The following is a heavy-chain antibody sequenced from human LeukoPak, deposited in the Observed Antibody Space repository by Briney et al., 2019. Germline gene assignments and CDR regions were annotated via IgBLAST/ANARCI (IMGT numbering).Heavy chain of an antibody. CDR3: ARASLDGSGSYYYFDY. CDR1: GYSISSGYY. Sequence: SETLSLTCTVSGYSISSGYYWGWIRQPPGKGLEWIGYIYYSGSTNYNPSLKSRVTISVDTSKNQFSLKLSSVTAADTAVYYCARASLDGSGSYYYFDYWGQGTLVTVSS. CDR2: IYYSGST. J-gene: IGHJ4*02. D-gene: IGHD3-10*01. V-gene: IGHV4-38-2*02.